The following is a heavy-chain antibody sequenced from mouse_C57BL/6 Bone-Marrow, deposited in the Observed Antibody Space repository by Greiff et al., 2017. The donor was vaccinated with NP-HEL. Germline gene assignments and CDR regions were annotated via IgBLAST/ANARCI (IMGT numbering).Heavy chain of an antibody. D-gene: IGHD1-1*01. CDR1: GYTFTDYY. CDR3: ASVIYFYGVFDY. V-gene: IGHV1-19*01. CDR2: INPYNGGT. Sequence: VQLQQSGPVLVKPGASVKMSCKASGYTFTDYYMNWVKQSHGKSLEWIGVINPYNGGTSYNQKFKGKATLTVDKSSSTAYVELNSLTSENSAFYYCASVIYFYGVFDYWGQGTTLTVSS. J-gene: IGHJ2*01.